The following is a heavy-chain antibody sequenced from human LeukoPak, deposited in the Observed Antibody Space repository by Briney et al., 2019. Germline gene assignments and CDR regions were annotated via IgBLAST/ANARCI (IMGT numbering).Heavy chain of an antibody. CDR2: ISGDGSST. Sequence: GEPLRLSCAASGFTFSSYWMHWVRQAPGKGLVWVSRISGDGSSTSYADSVRGRFTISRDNSKNTLYLQMNSLRAEDTAVYYCAKEGFENQLDYWGQGTLVTVSS. J-gene: IGHJ4*02. CDR1: GFTFSSYW. V-gene: IGHV3-74*01. D-gene: IGHD1-14*01. CDR3: AKEGFENQLDY.